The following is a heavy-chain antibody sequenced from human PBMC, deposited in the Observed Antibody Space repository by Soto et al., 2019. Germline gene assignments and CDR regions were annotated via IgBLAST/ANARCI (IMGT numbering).Heavy chain of an antibody. Sequence: GASVKVSCKASGYTFTSYAMHWVRQAPGQRLEWMGWINAGNGNTKYSQKFRDRVTITRDTSATTAYMELSSLTSEDTALYYCARLSHSSAYDMPYFHYWGHGTLVTLSS. V-gene: IGHV1-3*01. J-gene: IGHJ1*01. D-gene: IGHD3-22*01. CDR2: INAGNGNT. CDR3: ARLSHSSAYDMPYFHY. CDR1: GYTFTSYA.